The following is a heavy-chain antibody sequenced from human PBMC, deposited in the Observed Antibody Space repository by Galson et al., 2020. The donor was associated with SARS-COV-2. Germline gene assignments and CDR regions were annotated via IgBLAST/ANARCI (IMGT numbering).Heavy chain of an antibody. CDR2: IYSGGST. Sequence: GGSLRLSCAGSGFTFSSYAMSWVRQAPGKGLEWVSVIYSGGSTYYADSAKGRFTISRDNSKNTLYLQMNSLRVEDTAVYYCAKAIQNSAAPNFDYWGQGTRVTVSS. CDR1: GFTFSSYA. CDR3: AKAIQNSAAPNFDY. D-gene: IGHD2-2*02. J-gene: IGHJ4*02. V-gene: IGHV3-23*03.